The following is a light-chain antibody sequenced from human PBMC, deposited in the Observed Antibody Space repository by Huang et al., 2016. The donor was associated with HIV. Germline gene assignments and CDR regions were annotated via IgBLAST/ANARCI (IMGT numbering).Light chain of an antibody. V-gene: IGKV1-33*01. J-gene: IGKJ5*01. CDR1: LDISKF. Sequence: DIQMTQSPSSLSASVGDRVTITCQASLDISKFLNWYQQKPGKPPKVLIHDASNLERGVPSRFSGSRSGTHFTLTINSLQPEDIATYYCQQYDNLPLTFGQGTRLEIK. CDR3: QQYDNLPLT. CDR2: DAS.